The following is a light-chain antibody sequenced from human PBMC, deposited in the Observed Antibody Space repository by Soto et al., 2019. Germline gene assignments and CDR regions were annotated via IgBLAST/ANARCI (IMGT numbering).Light chain of an antibody. V-gene: IGKV3-15*01. J-gene: IGKJ1*01. Sequence: EIVMKQSPATLSVSTGERATLSCRASQSVSSNLAWYQQKPGQAPRLLIYGASTRATGIPARFSGSGSGTEFTLTISSLQSEDFAVYYCQQYNNWPTWTFGQGTKVDI. CDR3: QQYNNWPTWT. CDR2: GAS. CDR1: QSVSSN.